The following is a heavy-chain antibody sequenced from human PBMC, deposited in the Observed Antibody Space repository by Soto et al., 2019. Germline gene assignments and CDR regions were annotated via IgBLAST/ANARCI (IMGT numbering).Heavy chain of an antibody. CDR1: GGSISSGGYY. Sequence: QVQLQESGPGLVKPSQTLSLTCTVSGGSISSGGYYWSWIRQHPGKGLEWIGYIYYSGSTYYNPSLKSRVTISVDMSKNQFSLKLSSVTAADTAVYYCARDQRGHATHYYYGMDVWGQGTTVTVSS. J-gene: IGHJ6*02. D-gene: IGHD6-25*01. V-gene: IGHV4-31*03. CDR2: IYYSGST. CDR3: ARDQRGHATHYYYGMDV.